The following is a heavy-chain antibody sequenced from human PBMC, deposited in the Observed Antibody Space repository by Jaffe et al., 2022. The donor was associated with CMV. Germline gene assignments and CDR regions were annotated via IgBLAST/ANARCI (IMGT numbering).Heavy chain of an antibody. CDR2: ISGSGGST. D-gene: IGHD3-22*01. V-gene: IGHV3-23*01. Sequence: EVQLLESGGGLVQPGGSLRLSCAASGFTFSSYAMSWVRQAPGKGLEWVSAISGSGGSTYYADSVKGRFTISRDNSKNTLYLQMNSLRAEDTAVYYCAKDRGSYYYDSSGYSPPDYWGQGTLVTVSS. CDR1: GFTFSSYA. CDR3: AKDRGSYYYDSSGYSPPDY. J-gene: IGHJ4*02.